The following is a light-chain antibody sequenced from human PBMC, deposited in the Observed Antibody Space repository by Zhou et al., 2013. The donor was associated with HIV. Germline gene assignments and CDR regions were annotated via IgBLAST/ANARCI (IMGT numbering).Light chain of an antibody. Sequence: EIVLTQFPATLSLSPGQRATLSCRASHNVNKNLAWYQQKPGQAPRLLIYGATKRATGTPARFSGSGSGTDFTLTINSLESEDVAVYYCQQRSNWPPDAFGQGTKLEIK. V-gene: IGKV3-11*01. J-gene: IGKJ2*01. CDR1: HNVNKN. CDR3: QQRSNWPPDA. CDR2: GAT.